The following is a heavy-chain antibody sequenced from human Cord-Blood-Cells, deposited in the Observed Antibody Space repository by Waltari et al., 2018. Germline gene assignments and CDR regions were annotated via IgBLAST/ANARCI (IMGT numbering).Heavy chain of an antibody. CDR1: GGSISSSSYY. V-gene: IGHV4-39*01. J-gene: IGHJ4*02. CDR3: VRQTGWELFDY. Sequence: QLQLQESGPGLVKPSETLSLTCTVSGGSISSSSYYWGWIRQPPGKGLEWIGSIYYSGSTYYNPSLKSRVTISVDTSKNQFSLKLSSVTAADTAVYYCVRQTGWELFDYWGQGTLVTVSS. CDR2: IYYSGST. D-gene: IGHD1-26*01.